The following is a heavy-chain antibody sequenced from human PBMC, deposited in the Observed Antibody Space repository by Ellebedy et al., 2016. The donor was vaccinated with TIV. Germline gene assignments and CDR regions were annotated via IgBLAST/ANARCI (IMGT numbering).Heavy chain of an antibody. J-gene: IGHJ5*02. D-gene: IGHD3-22*01. CDR2: IDPKSGGI. V-gene: IGHV1-2*02. CDR3: ARDKLATSTGYYYNWLDP. CDR1: GYNFINYG. Sequence: ASVKVSCKASGYNFINYGISWVRQAPGQGLEWMGWIDPKSGGINLERKFQGRVTLTRDSSISTAYMELSSLTSDDTAVYFCARDKLATSTGYYYNWLDPWGQGTLVTVSS.